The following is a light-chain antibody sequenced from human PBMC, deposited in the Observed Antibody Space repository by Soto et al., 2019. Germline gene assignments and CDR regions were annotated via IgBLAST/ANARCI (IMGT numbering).Light chain of an antibody. CDR1: SSDVGAYNY. CDR3: CSYAGSSLWV. V-gene: IGLV2-11*01. J-gene: IGLJ3*02. Sequence: QSALTQPRSVSGSPGQSVTISCTGTSSDVGAYNYVSWYQHHPGKAPKLVIYDVTKRPSGVPDRFAGSKSGNTASLTISGRQAEDEADYYCCSYAGSSLWVFGGGTKLTVL. CDR2: DVT.